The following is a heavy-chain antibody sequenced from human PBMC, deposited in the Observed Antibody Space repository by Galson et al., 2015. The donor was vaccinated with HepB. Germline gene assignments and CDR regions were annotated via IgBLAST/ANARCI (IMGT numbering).Heavy chain of an antibody. CDR2: TYYRSKWYN. D-gene: IGHD2-21*01. J-gene: IGHJ6*02. CDR1: GDSVSSNSAA. Sequence: CAISGDSVSSNSAAWNWIRQFPSRGLEWLGRTYYRSKWYNDYAVSVKSRITINPATSKNQFSLQLNSVTPEDTAVYYCAREASSPIIPQGYYYYYGMDVWGQGTTVTASS. V-gene: IGHV6-1*01. CDR3: AREASSPIIPQGYYYYYGMDV.